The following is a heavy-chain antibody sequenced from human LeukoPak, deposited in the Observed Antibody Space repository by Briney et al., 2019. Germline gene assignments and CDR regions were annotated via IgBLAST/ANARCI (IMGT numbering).Heavy chain of an antibody. CDR2: ISYDGSTK. J-gene: IGHJ4*02. CDR3: ASGYYVIF. D-gene: IGHD3-9*01. Sequence: GGSLRLSWAASGFTFGSYPMHWVRQAPGKGLEWVAVISYDGSTKYYADSAKGRFTISRDNSKNTLYLQMNSLRAEDTAVYYCASGYYVIFWRQGPLATVSS. V-gene: IGHV3-30*07. CDR1: GFTFGSYP.